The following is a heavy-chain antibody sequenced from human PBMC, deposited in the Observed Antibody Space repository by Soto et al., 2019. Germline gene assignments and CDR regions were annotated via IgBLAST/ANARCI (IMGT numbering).Heavy chain of an antibody. Sequence: QVTLKESGPVLVKPTETITLTCSVSGASLSTVRMGVSWIRQPPGKALEWLAHIYSNDEKSYSPSPKSRLTLPKGTSKGQVVLTMTNMDPVDTATYSCARRRDVYDVDYLSQGTLVTVSA. V-gene: IGHV2-26*01. D-gene: IGHD5-12*01. CDR1: GASLSTVRMG. CDR2: IYSNDEK. CDR3: ARRRDVYDVDY. J-gene: IGHJ4*02.